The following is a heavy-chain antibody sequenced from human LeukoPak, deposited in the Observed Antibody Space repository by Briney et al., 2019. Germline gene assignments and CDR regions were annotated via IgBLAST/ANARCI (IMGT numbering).Heavy chain of an antibody. V-gene: IGHV3-9*01. J-gene: IGHJ5*01. CDR1: GFTFDDYA. D-gene: IGHD6-19*01. CDR2: ISWNSGSI. Sequence: GGSLRLSCAASGFTFDDYAMHWVRQPPGKGLEWVSGISWNSGSIGYADSVKGRFTISRDNAKNSLYLQMNSLRAEDTALYYCTKDFEPRGYSSGWYDCWGQGTLVTVSS. CDR3: TKDFEPRGYSSGWYDC.